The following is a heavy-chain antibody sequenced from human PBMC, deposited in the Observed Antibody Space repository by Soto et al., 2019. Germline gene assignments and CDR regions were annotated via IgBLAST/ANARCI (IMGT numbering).Heavy chain of an antibody. V-gene: IGHV4-59*12. CDR3: ARWYSSSSRYFDY. D-gene: IGHD6-6*01. Sequence: SETLPLTCTVSGGSISSYYWSWIRQPPGKGLEWIGYIYYSGSTNYNPSLKSRVTISVDTSKNQFSLKLSSVTAADTAVYYCARWYSSSSRYFDYWGQGTLVTVSS. CDR2: IYYSGST. J-gene: IGHJ4*02. CDR1: GGSISSYY.